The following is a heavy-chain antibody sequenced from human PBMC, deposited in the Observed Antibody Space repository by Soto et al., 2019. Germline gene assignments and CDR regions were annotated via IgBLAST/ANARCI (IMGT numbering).Heavy chain of an antibody. CDR3: ARDQKTSGGQHWAFNYFDS. J-gene: IGHJ4*02. D-gene: IGHD7-27*01. Sequence: QVQLVESGGGVVQPGRSLRLSCAASGFSFSISPMHWVRQAPGKGREWVALISYDGTNKFYADSVKGRFTISRDNSKSTIYLQVDSLRPEDAAVYYCARDQKTSGGQHWAFNYFDSWGQGTLVTVSS. CDR2: ISYDGTNK. V-gene: IGHV3-30-3*01. CDR1: GFSFSISP.